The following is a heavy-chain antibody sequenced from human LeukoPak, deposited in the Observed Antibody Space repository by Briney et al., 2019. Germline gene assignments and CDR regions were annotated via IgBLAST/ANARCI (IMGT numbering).Heavy chain of an antibody. D-gene: IGHD3-22*01. Sequence: PGGSLRLSCAASGFTFSSYGMHWVRQAPGKGLEWVAVIWYDGSNKYYADSVKGRFTISRDNSKNTLYLQMNSLRAEDTAVYYCAKDKSQVITGAFDIWGQGTMVTVSS. CDR2: IWYDGSNK. V-gene: IGHV3-33*06. CDR1: GFTFSSYG. J-gene: IGHJ3*02. CDR3: AKDKSQVITGAFDI.